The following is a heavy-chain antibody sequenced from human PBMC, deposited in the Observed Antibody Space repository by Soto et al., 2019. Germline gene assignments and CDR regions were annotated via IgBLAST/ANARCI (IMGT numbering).Heavy chain of an antibody. Sequence: GASVKVSCKASGYIFTSYAFHWVRLAPGHSLEWMGWINAANGNTKYSQKLQGRITITRDTSASTAYMGLSSLRSEDTAVYYCASTARRISADGIGAFDIWGQGTLVTVSS. CDR3: ASTARRISADGIGAFDI. CDR1: GYIFTSYA. CDR2: INAANGNT. V-gene: IGHV1-3*01. J-gene: IGHJ3*02. D-gene: IGHD6-13*01.